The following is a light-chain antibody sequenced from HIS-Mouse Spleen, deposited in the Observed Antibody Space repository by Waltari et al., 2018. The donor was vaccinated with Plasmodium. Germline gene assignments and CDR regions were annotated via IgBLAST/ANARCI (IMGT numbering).Light chain of an antibody. V-gene: IGKV1-39*01. Sequence: DIQMTQSPSSLSASVGDRVTITCRASQSISSYLNWYQQKPGKAPKLLIYAESSLQSGVPSRFSGSGSGTDFTLTISSLQPEYFATYYCQQSYSTWTVGQGTKVEIK. CDR2: AES. CDR3: QQSYSTWT. CDR1: QSISSY. J-gene: IGKJ1*01.